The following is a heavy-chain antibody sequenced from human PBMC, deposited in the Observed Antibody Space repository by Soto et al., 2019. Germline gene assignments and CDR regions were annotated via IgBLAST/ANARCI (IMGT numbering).Heavy chain of an antibody. CDR3: TTVYCATTSCFAPFDF. CDR1: GFTFRNAW. D-gene: IGHD2-2*01. Sequence: EVQLVESGGDLVKPGGSLRLSCVVSGFTFRNAWMSWVRQAPGRGLEWIGRIKPIADGGTAEYAAPMKGRFSLSRDDSKDTLVLHMDNLNTEDTGLYFCTTVYCATTSCFAPFDFWGQGTLVTVST. J-gene: IGHJ4*02. V-gene: IGHV3-15*01. CDR2: IKPIADGGTA.